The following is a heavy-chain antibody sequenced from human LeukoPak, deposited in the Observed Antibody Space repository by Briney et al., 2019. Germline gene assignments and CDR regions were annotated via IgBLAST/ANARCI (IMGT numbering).Heavy chain of an antibody. D-gene: IGHD4-17*01. J-gene: IGHJ3*02. Sequence: PSQTLSLTCSVSGGSISSGDYYWSWIRQPLGKGLEWIGYIYYSGSTYYNPSLKSRVTISVDTSKNQFSLKLSSVTAADTAVYYCARELTTNAFDIWGQGTMVTVSS. CDR2: IYYSGST. CDR1: GGSISSGDYY. CDR3: ARELTTNAFDI. V-gene: IGHV4-30-4*08.